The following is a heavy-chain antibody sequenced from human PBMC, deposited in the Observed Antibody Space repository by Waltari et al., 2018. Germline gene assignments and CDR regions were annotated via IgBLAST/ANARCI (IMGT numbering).Heavy chain of an antibody. CDR1: GFFSSTYW. V-gene: IGHV3-74*01. CDR2: INSEGSST. Sequence: EVQLVESGGGLVQPGGSLRLSCVASGFFSSTYWMDWVRQAPGKGLVWVSRINSEGSSTTYADSVKGQFTISRDNAKNTLYLHMSSLRAEDTAVYYCARVGSSSPHFYCWGQGTLVTVSS. D-gene: IGHD6-6*01. CDR3: ARVGSSSPHFYC. J-gene: IGHJ4*02.